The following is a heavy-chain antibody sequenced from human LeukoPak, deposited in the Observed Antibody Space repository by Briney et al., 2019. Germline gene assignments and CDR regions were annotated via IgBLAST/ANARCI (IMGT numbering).Heavy chain of an antibody. CDR2: IYTGVST. CDR3: ARVRPHPIIDV. Sequence: PSETLSLTCAVYGGSFSGYYWSWIRQPPGKGLEWVSVIYTGVSTYYADSVKGRFAISRDNSKNTLYLQMNSLRAEDTGVYYCARVRPHPIIDVWGKGTTVTVSS. CDR1: GGSFSGYY. J-gene: IGHJ6*03. V-gene: IGHV3-53*01. D-gene: IGHD6-6*01.